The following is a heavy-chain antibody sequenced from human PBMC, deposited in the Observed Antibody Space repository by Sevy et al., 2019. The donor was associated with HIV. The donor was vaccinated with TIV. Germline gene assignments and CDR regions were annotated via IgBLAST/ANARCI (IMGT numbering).Heavy chain of an antibody. CDR1: GGSISSSSYY. V-gene: IGHV4-39*01. J-gene: IGHJ4*02. D-gene: IGHD6-19*01. Sequence: SETLSLTCTVSGGSISSSSYYWGWIHQPPGKGLEWIGSIYYSGSTYYNPSLKSRVTISVDTSKNQFSLKLSSVTAADTAVYYCARISSGWYLFDYWGQGTLVTVSS. CDR2: IYYSGST. CDR3: ARISSGWYLFDY.